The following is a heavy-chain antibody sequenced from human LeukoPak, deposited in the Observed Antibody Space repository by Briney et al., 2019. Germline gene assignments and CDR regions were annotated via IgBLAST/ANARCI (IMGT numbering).Heavy chain of an antibody. CDR2: MNPNSGNT. CDR1: GYIFTSYD. V-gene: IGHV1-8*01. J-gene: IGHJ4*02. CDR3: ARRRSGPHPPDY. D-gene: IGHD3-3*01. Sequence: ASVKVSCKASGYIFTSYDINWVRQATGQGLEWMGWMNPNSGNTGYAQKFQGRVTVTRNTSISTAYMELSSLRSEDTAVYYCARRRSGPHPPDYWGQGTLVTVSS.